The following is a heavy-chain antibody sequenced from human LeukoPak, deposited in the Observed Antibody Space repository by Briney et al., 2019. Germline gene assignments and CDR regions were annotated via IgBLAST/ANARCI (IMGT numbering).Heavy chain of an antibody. Sequence: SETLSLTCTVSGGSFSNYYWNWIRQPAGKGLEWIGRIYTSGSTNYNPSVKSRVTMSVDTSNNQFSLKLTSVTAADTAVYYCARQPPQYYGMDVWGQGTTVTVSS. CDR3: ARQPPQYYGMDV. D-gene: IGHD1-14*01. CDR2: IYTSGST. J-gene: IGHJ6*02. V-gene: IGHV4-4*07. CDR1: GGSFSNYY.